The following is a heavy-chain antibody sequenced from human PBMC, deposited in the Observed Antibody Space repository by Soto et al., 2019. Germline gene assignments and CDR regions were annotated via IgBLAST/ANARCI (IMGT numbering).Heavy chain of an antibody. CDR3: AQVVLFGIRYFDMDWFDP. CDR2: IYWDDDK. CDR1: GFSVSSSRVG. V-gene: IGHV2-5*02. Sequence: QITLKESGPTLVKPTQTLTLTCTLSGFSVSSSRVGVGWIRQPPGKALEWLAFIYWDDDKRYSPSLKSRLTITKDTSKNQVVLTMTNMDPVDTATYYCAQVVLFGIRYFDMDWFDPWGQGTLVTVSS. D-gene: IGHD3-9*01. J-gene: IGHJ5*02.